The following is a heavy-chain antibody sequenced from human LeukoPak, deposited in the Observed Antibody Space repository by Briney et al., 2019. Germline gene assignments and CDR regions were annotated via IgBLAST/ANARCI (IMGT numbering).Heavy chain of an antibody. V-gene: IGHV3-74*01. D-gene: IGHD3-10*01. CDR2: INTDGSST. Sequence: GGSLRLSCAASGFTFGTYWMHWVRQAPGKGLVWVSRINTDGSSTTYADSVKGRFTISRDNAKNTLYLQMNSLRAEDTAVYYCARGPFGEGATWGQGTLVTVSS. CDR1: GFTFGTYW. CDR3: ARGPFGEGAT. J-gene: IGHJ5*02.